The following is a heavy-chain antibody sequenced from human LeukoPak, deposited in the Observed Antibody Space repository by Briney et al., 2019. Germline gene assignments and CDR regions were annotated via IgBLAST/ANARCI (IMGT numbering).Heavy chain of an antibody. J-gene: IGHJ6*02. CDR1: GFTFSSYA. Sequence: PGGSLRLSCAASGFTFSSYAMSGVRQAPGKGLEWVSAISCSGGSTYYADSVKGRFTISRDNSKNTLYLQMTSLRAEDTAVYYCAKDLWFGEFAYYYYGMDVWGQGTPVTVSS. CDR3: AKDLWFGEFAYYYYGMDV. D-gene: IGHD3-10*01. CDR2: ISCSGGST. V-gene: IGHV3-23*01.